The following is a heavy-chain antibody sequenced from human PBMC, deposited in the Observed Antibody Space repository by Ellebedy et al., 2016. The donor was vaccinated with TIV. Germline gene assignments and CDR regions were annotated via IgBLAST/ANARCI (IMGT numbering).Heavy chain of an antibody. V-gene: IGHV3-33*08. Sequence: GGSLRLXXAASGFTFSRYGMHWVRQTPGKGLERVAVIWHDGNTKNYAVSLKGRFTISRDNSKNMLNLQMNSLRAEDSAVYYCARDPAQEDFGAIDYWGQGTLVTVSS. D-gene: IGHD3-16*01. CDR1: GFTFSRYG. CDR2: IWHDGNTK. CDR3: ARDPAQEDFGAIDY. J-gene: IGHJ4*02.